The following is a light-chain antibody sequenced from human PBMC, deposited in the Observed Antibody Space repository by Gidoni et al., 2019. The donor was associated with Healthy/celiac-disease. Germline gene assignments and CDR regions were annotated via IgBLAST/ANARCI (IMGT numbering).Light chain of an antibody. J-gene: IGKJ3*01. V-gene: IGKV1-39*01. CDR3: QQSSSTLT. CDR1: QSISSY. Sequence: DIEMTQSPSSLSASVGDRVTITCRASQSISSYLNWDQKKPGKAPKLRIYAASSLQSGVPSRFSGSGSGTYFTLTISRLQPEDFASYYWQQSSSTLTFGPGTKVDIK. CDR2: AAS.